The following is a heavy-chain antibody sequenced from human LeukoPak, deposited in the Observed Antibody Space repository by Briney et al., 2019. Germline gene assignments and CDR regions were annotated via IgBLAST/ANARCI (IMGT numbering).Heavy chain of an antibody. J-gene: IGHJ4*02. CDR2: IYHSGRT. CDR3: ASSTLNVVVTATSFDY. Sequence: SETLSLTCTVSGYSISSGYYWGWIRQPPGKGLEWIGSIYHSGRTFYNPSLKSRVTISVDTSKNQFSLKLSSVTAADTAVYYCASSTLNVVVTATSFDYWGQGTLVTVSS. CDR1: GYSISSGYY. V-gene: IGHV4-38-2*02. D-gene: IGHD2-21*02.